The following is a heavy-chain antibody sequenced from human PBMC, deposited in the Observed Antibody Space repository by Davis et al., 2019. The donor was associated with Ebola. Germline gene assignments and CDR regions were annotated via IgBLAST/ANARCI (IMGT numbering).Heavy chain of an antibody. CDR2: IYYSGST. Sequence: MPSETLSLTCAVYAGSFSGYYWSWIRQPPGKGLEWIGYIYYSGSTYYNPSLKSRVTISADTSKNQFSLKLNSVTAADTAIYYCTRRLPANWFDPWGRGTLVSVSS. V-gene: IGHV4-34*01. D-gene: IGHD2-15*01. CDR1: AGSFSGYY. J-gene: IGHJ5*02. CDR3: TRRLPANWFDP.